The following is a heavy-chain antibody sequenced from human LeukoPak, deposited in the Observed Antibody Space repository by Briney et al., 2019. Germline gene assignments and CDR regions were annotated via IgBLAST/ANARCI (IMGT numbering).Heavy chain of an antibody. CDR3: ARVLYCTNGVCYRAFDI. J-gene: IGHJ3*02. D-gene: IGHD2-8*01. Sequence: PSETLSLTCAVSGGSISSSNWWSWVRQPPGKGLEWIGEIYHSGSTNYNPSLKSRVTISVDTSKNQFSLKLSSVTAADTAVYYCARVLYCTNGVCYRAFDIWGQGTMVTVSS. CDR2: IYHSGST. CDR1: GGSISSSNW. V-gene: IGHV4-4*02.